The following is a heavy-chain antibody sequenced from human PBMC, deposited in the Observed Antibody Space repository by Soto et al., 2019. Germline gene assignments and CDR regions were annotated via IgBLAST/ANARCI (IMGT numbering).Heavy chain of an antibody. CDR2: IFHSGST. Sequence: PSETLSLTCAVSGGSIRSNNWWSWVRQPPGRGLEWIGEIFHSGSTNYNPSLKTRVTISVDKSKNQFSLKLSSVTAADTAAYYCARGPTRNYFDSWGQGTLVTVSS. CDR1: GGSIRSNNW. J-gene: IGHJ4*02. V-gene: IGHV4-4*02. CDR3: ARGPTRNYFDS.